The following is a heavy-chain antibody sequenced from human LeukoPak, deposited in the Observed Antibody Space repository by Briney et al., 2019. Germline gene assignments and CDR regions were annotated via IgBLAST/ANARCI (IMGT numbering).Heavy chain of an antibody. CDR3: ANLKVYAFDI. V-gene: IGHV3-23*01. CDR1: GFTFKTYE. J-gene: IGHJ3*02. D-gene: IGHD5/OR15-5a*01. Sequence: GGSLRLSCAASGFTFKTYEMNWVRQAPGKGLEWVSLITGSGDTTYYADSVKGRFTISRDNSKNTLYLQMNSLRAEDTAIYYCANLKVYAFDIWGQGTMVTVSS. CDR2: ITGSGDTT.